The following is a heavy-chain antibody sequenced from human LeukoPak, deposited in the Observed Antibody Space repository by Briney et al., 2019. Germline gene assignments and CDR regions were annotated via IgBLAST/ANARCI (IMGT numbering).Heavy chain of an antibody. CDR3: AKDGITAAGDAFDI. CDR2: SSRGGGTT. J-gene: IGHJ3*02. V-gene: IGHV3-23*01. Sequence: GGSLRLSCAASGFTFSKYAMSWVRQAPGKGLEWASASSRGGGTTYYADAVKRRFTISRDNSKNILYLQMNSLRAEGTAVYYCAKDGITAAGDAFDIWGQGTMVTVSS. D-gene: IGHD6-13*01. CDR1: GFTFSKYA.